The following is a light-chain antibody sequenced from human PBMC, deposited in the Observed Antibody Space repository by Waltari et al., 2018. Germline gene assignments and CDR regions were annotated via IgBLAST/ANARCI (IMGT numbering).Light chain of an antibody. CDR1: QSVSSSY. J-gene: IGKJ4*01. CDR2: GAS. CDR3: QHYGSSLLT. V-gene: IGKV3-20*01. Sequence: EIVLTQSPATLSLSPGERATLSCRASQSVSSSYLAWFQQKPGQAPRLLIYGASTRATGIPDRFSGIGSGTDFTLTISRLEPEDFAVYHCQHYGSSLLTFGGGTKVEIK.